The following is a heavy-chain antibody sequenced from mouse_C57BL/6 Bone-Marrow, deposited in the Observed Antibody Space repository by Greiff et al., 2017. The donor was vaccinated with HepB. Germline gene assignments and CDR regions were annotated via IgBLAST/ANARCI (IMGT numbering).Heavy chain of an antibody. CDR2: IYWDDDK. J-gene: IGHJ1*03. Sequence: QVQLKESGPGILQSSQTLSLTCSFSGFSLSTSGMGVSWIRQPSGKGLEWLAHIYWDDDKRYNPSLKSRLTISKDTSRNQVFLKITSVDTADTATYYCARSTRGSSPYWYFDVWGTGTTVTVSS. D-gene: IGHD1-1*01. V-gene: IGHV8-12*01. CDR1: GFSLSTSGMG. CDR3: ARSTRGSSPYWYFDV.